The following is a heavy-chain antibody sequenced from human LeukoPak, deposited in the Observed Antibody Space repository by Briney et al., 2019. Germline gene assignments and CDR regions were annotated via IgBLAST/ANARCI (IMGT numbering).Heavy chain of an antibody. V-gene: IGHV1-58*02. CDR1: GFTFTSSA. Sequence: GASVKVSCKASGFTFTSSAMQWVRQARGQRLEWIGWIVVGSGNTNYAQKFQERVTITRDMSTSTAYMELSSLRSEDTAVYYCAADISSGVLYYYYYYGMDVRGQGTTVTVSS. CDR2: IVVGSGNT. CDR3: AADISSGVLYYYYYYGMDV. J-gene: IGHJ6*02. D-gene: IGHD3-10*01.